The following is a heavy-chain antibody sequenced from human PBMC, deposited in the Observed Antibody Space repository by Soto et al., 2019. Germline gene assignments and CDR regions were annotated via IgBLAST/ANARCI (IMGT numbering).Heavy chain of an antibody. V-gene: IGHV5-51*01. CDR1: GYSFTSYW. D-gene: IGHD3-9*01. J-gene: IGHJ6*02. Sequence: GESLKISCNGSGYSFTSYWIGWVRQRPGKGLEWMGIIYPGDSDTRYSPSFQGQVTISADKSISTAYLQWSSLKASDTAMYYCARLDSTSHYGMDVWGQGTTVTVSS. CDR2: IYPGDSDT. CDR3: ARLDSTSHYGMDV.